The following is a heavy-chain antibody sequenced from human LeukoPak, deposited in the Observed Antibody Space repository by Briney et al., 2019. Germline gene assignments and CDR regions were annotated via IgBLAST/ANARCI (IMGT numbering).Heavy chain of an antibody. Sequence: GGSLRLSCAASGFTFSSYSMNWVRQAPGKGLEWVSSISSSSSYIHYADSVKGRFTISRDNAKNSLNLQMNSLRAEDTAVYYCARDHYYDSSGYIPAGDVFDIWGQGTKVTVSS. J-gene: IGHJ3*02. CDR3: ARDHYYDSSGYIPAGDVFDI. D-gene: IGHD3-22*01. CDR1: GFTFSSYS. CDR2: ISSSSSYI. V-gene: IGHV3-21*01.